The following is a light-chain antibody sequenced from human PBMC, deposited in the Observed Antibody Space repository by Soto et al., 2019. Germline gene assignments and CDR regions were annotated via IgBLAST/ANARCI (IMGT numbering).Light chain of an antibody. Sequence: DSVMTQSPLSLSVTPGEPASISCRSSQSLLHTNGYHYLDWYLQRPVQSPQLLISLGSHRASGVPDRFSGSGSGTDFTMQISRVEADDVGVYYCMQALQLRLEFGQGTKVQ. CDR1: QSLLHTNGYHY. V-gene: IGKV2-28*01. CDR3: MQALQLRLE. J-gene: IGKJ1*01. CDR2: LGS.